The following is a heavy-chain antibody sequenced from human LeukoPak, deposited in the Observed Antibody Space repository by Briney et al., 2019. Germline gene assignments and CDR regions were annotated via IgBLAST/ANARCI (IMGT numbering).Heavy chain of an antibody. D-gene: IGHD3-3*01. J-gene: IGHJ5*02. CDR2: INQVGSEK. V-gene: IGHV3-7*04. CDR3: TKDFGWLDP. Sequence: GGSLRLSCAASGLTFNNYWMSWVRQAPGKGLEWVANINQVGSEKYYVDSVKGRFVISRDNAKNSLYLQMNGLRGEDTAVYYCTKDFGWLDPWGQGTLVTVSS. CDR1: GLTFNNYW.